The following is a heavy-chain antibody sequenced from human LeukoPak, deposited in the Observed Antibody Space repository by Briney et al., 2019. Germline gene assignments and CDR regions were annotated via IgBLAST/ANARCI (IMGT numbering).Heavy chain of an antibody. CDR2: IYYSAHT. V-gene: IGHV4-59*11. D-gene: IGHD2-21*01. CDR1: GGSISSHY. J-gene: IGHJ5*02. Sequence: SETLSLTCTVSGGSISSHYWSWIRQSPGKGLEWIWFIYYSAHTNSNPSLMLRVTMSVDTSKNQFSLRLTSVTAADTAVYYCASGLRRDWFDPWGQGTLVTVSS. CDR3: ASGLRRDWFDP.